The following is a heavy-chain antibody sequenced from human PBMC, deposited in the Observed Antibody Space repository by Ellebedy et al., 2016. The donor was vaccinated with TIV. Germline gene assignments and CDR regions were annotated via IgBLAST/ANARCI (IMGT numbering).Heavy chain of an antibody. Sequence: GESLKISCAASGFTVSSNYMSWVRQAPGKGLEWVSAISGSGGSTYYADSVKGRFTISRDNSKNTLYLQMNSLKTEDTAVYYCTTGLLTMVRGLTRVDYWGQGTLVTVSS. CDR1: GFTVSSNY. CDR3: TTGLLTMVRGLTRVDY. V-gene: IGHV3-23*01. CDR2: ISGSGGST. J-gene: IGHJ4*02. D-gene: IGHD3-10*01.